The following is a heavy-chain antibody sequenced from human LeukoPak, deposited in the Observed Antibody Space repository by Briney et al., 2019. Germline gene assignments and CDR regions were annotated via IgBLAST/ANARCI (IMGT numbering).Heavy chain of an antibody. J-gene: IGHJ4*02. D-gene: IGHD3-10*01. CDR3: ARVRKGTYYYGSGSQIFDY. V-gene: IGHV1-46*01. CDR1: GYTFTSYY. Sequence: ASVKVSCKASGYTFTSYYMHWVRQAPGQGLEWMGIINPSGGSTSYAQKFQGRVTMTRDTSTSTVYMELSRLRSDDTAVYYCARVRKGTYYYGSGSQIFDYWGQGTLVTVSS. CDR2: INPSGGST.